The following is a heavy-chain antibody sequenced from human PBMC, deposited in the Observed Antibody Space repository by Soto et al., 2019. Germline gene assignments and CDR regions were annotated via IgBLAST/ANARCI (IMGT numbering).Heavy chain of an antibody. D-gene: IGHD2-2*02. CDR3: AREIGRGPAAIPFDY. V-gene: IGHV1-18*04. CDR2: ISAYNGNT. CDR1: GYTFTSYG. Sequence: ASVKVSCKASGYTFTSYGISWVRQAPGQGLEWMGWISAYNGNTNYAQKFQGWVTMTRDTSISTAYMELSRLRSDDTAVYYCAREIGRGPAAIPFDYGGQGTLVTVSS. J-gene: IGHJ4*02.